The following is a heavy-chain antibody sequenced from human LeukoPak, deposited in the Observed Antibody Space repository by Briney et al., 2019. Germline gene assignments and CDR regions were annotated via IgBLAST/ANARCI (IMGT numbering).Heavy chain of an antibody. J-gene: IGHJ4*02. CDR1: GFTFMTYA. Sequence: GGSLRLSCAASGFTFMTYAMTWVRQAPGQGLEWVSVISGSGGLTDYADSVKGRFTISKDSSKKTVYLQMNSLRAEDTAVYYCARIPSGSYYGGDYWGQGTLVTVSS. CDR3: ARIPSGSYYGGDY. D-gene: IGHD1-26*01. V-gene: IGHV3-23*01. CDR2: ISGSGGLT.